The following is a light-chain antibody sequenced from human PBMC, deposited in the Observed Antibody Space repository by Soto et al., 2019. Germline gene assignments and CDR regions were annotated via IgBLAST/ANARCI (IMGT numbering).Light chain of an antibody. CDR1: TSDVGNYNY. J-gene: IGLJ1*01. CDR3: SSYTATNTYV. V-gene: IGLV2-14*01. Sequence: QSALTQPASVPGSPGQSITISCTGTTSDVGNYNYVSWYQQHPGKAPKLMIYEVSYRSTGASNRFSGTKSGNTASLTISGLQGEDEADYYCSSYTATNTYVFGTGTKVTVL. CDR2: EVS.